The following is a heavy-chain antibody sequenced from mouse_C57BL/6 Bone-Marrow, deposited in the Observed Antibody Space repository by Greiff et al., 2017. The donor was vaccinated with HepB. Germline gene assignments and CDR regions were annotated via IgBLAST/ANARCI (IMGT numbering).Heavy chain of an antibody. CDR2: IYPRSGNT. CDR3: DPYDYDRSWYFDV. CDR1: GYTFTSYG. D-gene: IGHD2-4*01. Sequence: VQLQQSGAELARPGASVKLSCKASGYTFTSYGISWVKQRTGQGLEWIGEIYPRSGNTYYNEKFKGKATLTADKSSSTAYMELRSLTSEDSAVYFCDPYDYDRSWYFDVWGTGTTVTVSS. V-gene: IGHV1-81*01. J-gene: IGHJ1*03.